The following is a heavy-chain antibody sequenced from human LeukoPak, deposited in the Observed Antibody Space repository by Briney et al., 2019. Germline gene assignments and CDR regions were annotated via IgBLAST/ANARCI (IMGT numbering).Heavy chain of an antibody. Sequence: PSETLSLTCAVYGGSFSGYYWSWIRQPPGKGLEWIGEINHSGSTNYNPSLKSRVTISVDTSKNQFSLKLSSATAADTAVYYCATYGSWSAVRYYGMDVWGQGTTVTVSS. CDR2: INHSGST. D-gene: IGHD6-13*01. CDR3: ATYGSWSAVRYYGMDV. J-gene: IGHJ6*02. V-gene: IGHV4-34*01. CDR1: GGSFSGYY.